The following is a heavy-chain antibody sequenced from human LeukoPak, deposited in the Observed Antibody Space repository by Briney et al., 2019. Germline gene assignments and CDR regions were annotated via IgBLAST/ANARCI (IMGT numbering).Heavy chain of an antibody. V-gene: IGHV3-48*02. J-gene: IGHJ4*02. CDR1: GFNFGSYA. CDR3: AQKGGTDH. CDR2: ISSSSSAI. D-gene: IGHD2-15*01. Sequence: GGSLRLSCVASGFNFGSYAMNWVRQAPGKGLEWVSYISSSSSAIYYADSVKGRFTISRDNARNSLYLQMSSLRDEDTAVYYCAQKGGTDHWGQGTLVTVSS.